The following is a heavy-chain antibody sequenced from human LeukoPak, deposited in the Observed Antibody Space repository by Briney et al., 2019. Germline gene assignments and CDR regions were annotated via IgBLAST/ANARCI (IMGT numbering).Heavy chain of an antibody. V-gene: IGHV4-61*02. CDR1: GDSISSGDYY. J-gene: IGHJ4*02. D-gene: IGHD1-26*01. Sequence: SETLSLTCTVSGDSISSGDYYWSWIRQPAGKGLEWIGRIYTSGNTNYNPSLKSRVTISVDTSKNQFSLQLSSVTAADTAVYYCARGGATPFDYWGQGTLVTVSS. CDR2: IYTSGNT. CDR3: ARGGATPFDY.